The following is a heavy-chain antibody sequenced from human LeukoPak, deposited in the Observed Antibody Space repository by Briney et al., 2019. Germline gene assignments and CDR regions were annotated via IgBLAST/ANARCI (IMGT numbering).Heavy chain of an antibody. CDR2: ISAYNGNT. V-gene: IGHV1-18*04. CDR3: ARVVPFGELGDYFDY. Sequence: ASVKVSCKAYGYTFTSYGISWVRQAPGQGLEWMGWISAYNGNTNYAQKLQGRVTMTTDTSTSTAYMELRSLRSDDTAVYYCARVVPFGELGDYFDYWGQGTLVTVSS. J-gene: IGHJ4*02. D-gene: IGHD3-10*01. CDR1: GYTFTSYG.